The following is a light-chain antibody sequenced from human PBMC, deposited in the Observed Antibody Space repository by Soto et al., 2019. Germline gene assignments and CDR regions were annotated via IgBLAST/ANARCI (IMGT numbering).Light chain of an antibody. J-gene: IGKJ4*01. CDR2: GAS. Sequence: EIVMTQSPATLSVSPGKRDTLSCRASQSVSSNLAWYQQKPGQAPRLLIYGASSRATDIPDRFSGSGSGTDFTLTISRLEPEDFAVYYCQQHGFSHTFGGGTKVDIK. CDR3: QQHGFSHT. V-gene: IGKV3-20*01. CDR1: QSVSSN.